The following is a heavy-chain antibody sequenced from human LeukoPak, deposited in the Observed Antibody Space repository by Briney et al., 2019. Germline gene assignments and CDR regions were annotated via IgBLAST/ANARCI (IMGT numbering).Heavy chain of an antibody. CDR2: INPNSGGT. D-gene: IGHD3-3*01. V-gene: IGHV1-2*06. J-gene: IGHJ4*02. CDR3: ARETYYDFWSGYYLVFDY. Sequence: GASVKVSCKASGYTFTGYYMHWVRQAPGQGLERMGRINPNSGGTNYAQKFQGRVTMTRDTSISTAYMELSRLRSDDTAVYYCARETYYDFWSGYYLVFDYWGQGTLVTVSS. CDR1: GYTFTGYY.